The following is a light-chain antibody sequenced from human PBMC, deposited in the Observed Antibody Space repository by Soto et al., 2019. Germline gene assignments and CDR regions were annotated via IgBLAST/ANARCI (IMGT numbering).Light chain of an antibody. CDR3: SSYTSSSTYV. CDR1: SSDVGGYNY. Sequence: QSALXQPASVSGSPGQSITISCTGTSSDVGGYNYVSWYQQHPGKAPKLMIYEVSNRPSGVSNRFSGSKSGNTASLTISGLQAEDEADYYCSSYTSSSTYVFGTGTKVPVL. CDR2: EVS. V-gene: IGLV2-14*01. J-gene: IGLJ1*01.